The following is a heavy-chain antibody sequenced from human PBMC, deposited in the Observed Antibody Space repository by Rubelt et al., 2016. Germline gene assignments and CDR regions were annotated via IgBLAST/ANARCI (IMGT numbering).Heavy chain of an antibody. CDR2: INQDGSAK. V-gene: IGHV3-7*02. J-gene: IGHJ4*02. CDR3: ARGGAQYLEH. Sequence: EVQLVESGGGLVQPGGSLRLSCAASGFTFSSYWMTWVRQAPGKGPEWVANINQDGSAKDNVDYVTGRFTISRDNAKNSLYLQMNDLKAEDTAVYYCARGGAQYLEHWGQGTLITVSS. CDR1: GFTFSSYW.